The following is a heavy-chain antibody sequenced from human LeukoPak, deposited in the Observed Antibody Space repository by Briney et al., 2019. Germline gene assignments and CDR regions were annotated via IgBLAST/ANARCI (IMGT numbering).Heavy chain of an antibody. D-gene: IGHD3-10*01. CDR1: GGTFSSYA. J-gene: IGHJ6*04. CDR3: ASEYYYGSGSYSGMDV. V-gene: IGHV1-69*06. Sequence: SVKVSCKASGGTFSSYAISWVRQAPGQGLEWMGGIIPIFGTANYAQKFQGRVTITADKSTSTAYMELSSLRSEDTAVYYCASEYYYGSGSYSGMDVWGKGTTVTVSS. CDR2: IIPIFGTA.